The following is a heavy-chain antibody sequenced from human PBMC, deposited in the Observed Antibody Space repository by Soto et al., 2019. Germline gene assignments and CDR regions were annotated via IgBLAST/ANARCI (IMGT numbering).Heavy chain of an antibody. J-gene: IGHJ4*02. CDR3: ARGRWLRSAFDY. D-gene: IGHD5-12*01. CDR2: INHSGST. V-gene: IGHV4-34*01. Sequence: SETLSLTCAVYGGSFSGYFWSWIRQPPGRGLEWIGEINHSGSTNYNPSLKSRVTISVDTSKNQFSLKLTSVTAADTAVYYCARGRWLRSAFDYWGPGTLVT. CDR1: GGSFSGYF.